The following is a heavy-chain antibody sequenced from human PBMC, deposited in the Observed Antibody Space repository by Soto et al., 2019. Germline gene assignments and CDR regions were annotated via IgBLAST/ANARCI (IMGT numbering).Heavy chain of an antibody. J-gene: IGHJ4*02. Sequence: ASVKVSCKASGYTFTSYYMHWVRQAPGQGLEWMGIINPSGGSTSYAQKFQGRVTMTRDTSTSTVYMELSSLRSEDTAVYYCARAPMITFGGVIVISDYFDYWGQGTLVTVSS. CDR3: ARAPMITFGGVIVISDYFDY. V-gene: IGHV1-46*01. CDR2: INPSGGST. CDR1: GYTFTSYY. D-gene: IGHD3-16*02.